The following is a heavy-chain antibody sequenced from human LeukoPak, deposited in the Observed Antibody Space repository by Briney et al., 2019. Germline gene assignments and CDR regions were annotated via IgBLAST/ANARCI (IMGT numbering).Heavy chain of an antibody. CDR3: ARDRYYYDSSGYVRGISFDY. D-gene: IGHD3-22*01. V-gene: IGHV1-46*01. CDR1: GHTFTSYY. Sequence: ASVTVSCKASGHTFTSYYMHWVRQAPGQGLEWMGIINPTGGSTSYAQKFQGRVTMTRDTSTSTVYMELSSLRSEDTAVYYCARDRYYYDSSGYVRGISFDYWGQGTLVTVSS. CDR2: INPTGGST. J-gene: IGHJ4*02.